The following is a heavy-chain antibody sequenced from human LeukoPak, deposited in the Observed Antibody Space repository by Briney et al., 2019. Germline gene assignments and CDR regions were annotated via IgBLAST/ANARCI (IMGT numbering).Heavy chain of an antibody. CDR2: INPNSGGT. Sequence: ASVKVSCKASGYTFTGYYLHWVRQAPGQGLEWMGWINPNSGGTKYAQKFQGRVTMTRDTSISTAYMELSRLRSDDTAVYYCARDSSVGAQDFDYWGQGTLVTVSS. CDR3: ARDSSVGAQDFDY. V-gene: IGHV1-2*02. CDR1: GYTFTGYY. J-gene: IGHJ4*02. D-gene: IGHD1-26*01.